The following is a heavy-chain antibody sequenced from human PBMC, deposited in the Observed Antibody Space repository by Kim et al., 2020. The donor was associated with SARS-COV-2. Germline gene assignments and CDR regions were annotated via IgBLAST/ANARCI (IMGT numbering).Heavy chain of an antibody. D-gene: IGHD6-13*01. CDR2: IWYDGSNK. J-gene: IGHJ6*02. CDR3: ASTSGGSSWYGGYYYYYGMDV. CDR1: GFTFSSYG. Sequence: GGSLRLSCAASGFTFSSYGMHWVRQAPGKGLEWVAVIWYDGSNKYYADSVKGRFTISRDNSKNTLYLQMNSLRAEDTAVYYCASTSGGSSWYGGYYYYYGMDVWGQGTTVTVSS. V-gene: IGHV3-33*01.